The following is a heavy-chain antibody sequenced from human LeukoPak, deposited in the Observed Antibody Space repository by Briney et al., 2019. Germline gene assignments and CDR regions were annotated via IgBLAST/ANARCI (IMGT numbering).Heavy chain of an antibody. CDR2: ISGSGGST. V-gene: IGHV3-23*01. CDR3: AKTPGYYDSSGYLWYFDY. D-gene: IGHD3-22*01. CDR1: GFTFSSYA. J-gene: IGHJ4*02. Sequence: PGGSLRLSCAASGFTFSSYAMSWVRQAPGKGLEWVSAISGSGGSTYYADSVKGRFTISRDNSKNTLYLQMNSLRAEDTAVYYCAKTPGYYDSSGYLWYFDYWSQGTLVTVSS.